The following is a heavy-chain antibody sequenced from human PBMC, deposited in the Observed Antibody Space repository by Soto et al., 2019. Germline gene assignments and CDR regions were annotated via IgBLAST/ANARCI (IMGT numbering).Heavy chain of an antibody. V-gene: IGHV1-69*12. CDR2: IIPFFGTT. J-gene: IGHJ6*02. D-gene: IGHD1-26*01. CDR3: AKHSGPYYFSVMDV. CDR1: GGSVSSDA. Sequence: QVQLVQSGAEVKKPGSSVKVSCKASGGSVSSDAFSWVRQAPRQGLEWMGGIIPFFGTTNYAQKFQDKVTVTADESTSTAYMELSSLRSDATAVYYYAKHSGPYYFSVMDVLGQWTTVTVSS.